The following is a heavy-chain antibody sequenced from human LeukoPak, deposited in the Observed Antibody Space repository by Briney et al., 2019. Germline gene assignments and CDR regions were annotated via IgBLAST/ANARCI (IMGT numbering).Heavy chain of an antibody. CDR1: GFTFSSYR. J-gene: IGHJ4*02. CDR2: IYSGGST. CDR3: ARRSPIAGAGPRRLED. Sequence: PGGSLRLSCAASGFTFSSYRMNWVRQAPGKGLEWVSIIYSGGSTSYSDSVKGRFIISRDNSKNTLYLQMNSLRAEDTAIYYCARRSPIAGAGPRRLEDWGQGTLVTVSS. D-gene: IGHD6-13*01. V-gene: IGHV3-53*01.